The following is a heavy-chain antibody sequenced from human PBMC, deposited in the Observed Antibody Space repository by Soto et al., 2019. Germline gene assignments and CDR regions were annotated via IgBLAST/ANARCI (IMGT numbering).Heavy chain of an antibody. D-gene: IGHD2-2*01. CDR1: GFTFSNAW. V-gene: IGHV3-15*01. CDR3: APVYCATTSCYAPFDY. CDR2: IKTNSDGGTV. Sequence: PGGSLRLSCAASGFTFSNAWMSWVRQAPGKGLEWIGRIKTNSDGGTVDYASPVKGRFTISRDDAKSMLYLDLNSLKTEDTGFYFCAPVYCATTSCYAPFDYWGKGTLVTVSS. J-gene: IGHJ4*02.